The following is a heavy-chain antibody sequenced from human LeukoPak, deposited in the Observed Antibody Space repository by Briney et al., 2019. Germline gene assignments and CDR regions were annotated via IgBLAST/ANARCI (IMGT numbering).Heavy chain of an antibody. CDR2: IIPIFGTA. J-gene: IGHJ3*02. Sequence: ASVKVSCKASGGTFSSYAISWVRQAPGQGLEWMGRIIPIFGTANYAQKFQGRVTITTDESTSSAYMELSSLRSEHTAVYYCAPAPITMVRGVITSDAFDIWGQGTMVTVSS. V-gene: IGHV1-69*05. D-gene: IGHD3-10*01. CDR1: GGTFSSYA. CDR3: APAPITMVRGVITSDAFDI.